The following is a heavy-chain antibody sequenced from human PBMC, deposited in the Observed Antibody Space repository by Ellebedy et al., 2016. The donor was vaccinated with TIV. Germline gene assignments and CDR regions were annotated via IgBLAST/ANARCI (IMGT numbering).Heavy chain of an antibody. V-gene: IGHV1-2*04. D-gene: IGHD4-17*01. J-gene: IGHJ4*02. CDR2: INPNRGGT. Sequence: AASVKVSCKASGYTFTDYYIHWVRQAPGQGLEWMGWINPNRGGTNYAQKFQGWVTMTRDTSISTAYMELSRLRSDDTAVYYCARDGGVTTVFDYWGQGTLVAVPS. CDR3: ARDGGVTTVFDY. CDR1: GYTFTDYY.